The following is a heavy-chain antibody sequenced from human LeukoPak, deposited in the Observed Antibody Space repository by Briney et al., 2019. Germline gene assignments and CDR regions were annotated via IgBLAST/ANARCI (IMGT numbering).Heavy chain of an antibody. Sequence: VESLTISCKGSGYSFTSYWIGWVRQMPGQGLEWMGIIYPGDSDTRYSPSFQGQVTISAGKSISTAYLQWSSLKASDTAMYYCARHTIAAAATDYWGQGTLVTVSS. CDR3: ARHTIAAAATDY. CDR2: IYPGDSDT. D-gene: IGHD6-13*01. J-gene: IGHJ4*02. CDR1: GYSFTSYW. V-gene: IGHV5-51*01.